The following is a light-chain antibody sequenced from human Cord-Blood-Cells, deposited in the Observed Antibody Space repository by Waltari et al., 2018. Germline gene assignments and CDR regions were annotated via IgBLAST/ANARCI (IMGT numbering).Light chain of an antibody. V-gene: IGKV1-5*01. Sequence: DIQMTQSPSTLSASVGDRVTITCRASQSISSWLAWYQQKPGKAPKLLIYDASSLESGVPSRFSGSGSGTEFTLTISSLQPDEFATYYCQQYNSYAYTFGQGTKREIK. CDR1: QSISSW. CDR3: QQYNSYAYT. CDR2: DAS. J-gene: IGKJ2*01.